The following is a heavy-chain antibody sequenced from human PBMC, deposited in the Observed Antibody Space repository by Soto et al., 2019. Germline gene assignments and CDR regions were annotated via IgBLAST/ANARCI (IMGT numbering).Heavy chain of an antibody. Sequence: GGSLRLSCAASGFTFSSYWMHWVRQAPGKGLVWVSRINSDGSSTSYADSVKGRFTISRDNAKNTLYLQMNSLRAEDTAVYYCARGRYFDWLLNAYWGQGTLVTVSS. V-gene: IGHV3-74*01. CDR2: INSDGSST. CDR3: ARGRYFDWLLNAY. CDR1: GFTFSSYW. J-gene: IGHJ4*02. D-gene: IGHD3-9*01.